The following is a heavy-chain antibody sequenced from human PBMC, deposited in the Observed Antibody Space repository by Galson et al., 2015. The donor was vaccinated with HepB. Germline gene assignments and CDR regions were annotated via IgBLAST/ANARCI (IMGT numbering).Heavy chain of an antibody. CDR1: GFTFSSYG. CDR3: AKENQQWLVRWNYPLYFDY. J-gene: IGHJ4*02. Sequence: SLRLSCAASGFTFSSYGMHWVRQAPGKGLEWGAVISYDGSNKYYADSVKGRFTISRDNSKNTLYLQMNSLRAEDTAVYYCAKENQQWLVRWNYPLYFDYWGQGTLVTVSS. CDR2: ISYDGSNK. V-gene: IGHV3-30*18. D-gene: IGHD6-19*01.